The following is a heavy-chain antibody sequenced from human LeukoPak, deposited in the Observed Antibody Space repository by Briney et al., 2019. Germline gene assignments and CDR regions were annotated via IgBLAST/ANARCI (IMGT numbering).Heavy chain of an antibody. J-gene: IGHJ4*02. V-gene: IGHV3-23*01. CDR2: ISGSGGST. CDR3: AKDSYGLLRSGSYPITPGH. D-gene: IGHD3-10*02. CDR1: GFTFSSYA. Sequence: PGGSLRLSCAASGFTFSSYAMSWVRQAPGKGLEWVSAISGSGGSTYYADSVKGRFTISRDNSKNTLYLQMNSLRAEDTAVYYCAKDSYGLLRSGSYPITPGHWGQGTLVTVSS.